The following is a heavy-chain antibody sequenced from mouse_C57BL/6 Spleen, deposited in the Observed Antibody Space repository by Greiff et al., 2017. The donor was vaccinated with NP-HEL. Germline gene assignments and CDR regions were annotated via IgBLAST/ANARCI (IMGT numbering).Heavy chain of an antibody. CDR1: GYSITSDY. Sequence: EVHLVESGPGLAKPSQTLSLTCSVTGYSITSDYWNWIRKFPGNKLEYMGYISYSGSTYYNPSLKSRISITRDTSKNQYYLQLNSVTTEDTATYYCARGTMITRGAMDYWGQGTSVTVSS. D-gene: IGHD2-4*01. CDR3: ARGTMITRGAMDY. CDR2: ISYSGST. V-gene: IGHV3-8*01. J-gene: IGHJ4*01.